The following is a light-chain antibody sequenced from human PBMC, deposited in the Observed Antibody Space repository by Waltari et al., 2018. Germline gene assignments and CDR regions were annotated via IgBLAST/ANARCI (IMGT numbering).Light chain of an antibody. J-gene: IGKJ4*01. CDR1: QSLIRY. CDR2: DAS. CDR3: QQRYNWPVT. V-gene: IGKV3-11*01. Sequence: EIVLTQSPATLSLSPGGRATLSCRASQSLIRYLAWYQQKPGQAPRFLIYDASNRATGIPARFSGSGSGTDFTLTINSLEPEDFAVYYCQQRYNWPVTFGGGTRVEIK.